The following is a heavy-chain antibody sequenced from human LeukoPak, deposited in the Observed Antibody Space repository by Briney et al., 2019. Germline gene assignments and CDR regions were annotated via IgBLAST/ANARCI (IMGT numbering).Heavy chain of an antibody. Sequence: PGGSLRLSCAASGFIFTNYFMNWVRQAPGKGLEWVSSISSSSTYIYYADSVKGRFTISRDNAKNSLYLQMNSLRAEDTAIYYCAKDPPSFHHWGQGTLVTVSS. CDR1: GFIFTNYF. CDR2: ISSSSTYI. J-gene: IGHJ1*01. V-gene: IGHV3-21*01. CDR3: AKDPPSFHH.